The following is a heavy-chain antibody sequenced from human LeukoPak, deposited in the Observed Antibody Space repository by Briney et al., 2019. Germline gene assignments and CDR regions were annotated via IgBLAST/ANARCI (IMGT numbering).Heavy chain of an antibody. CDR1: GGSVSSGNYY. CDR2: IYYSGST. D-gene: IGHD3-22*01. CDR3: ARDYDSSGYWNY. Sequence: SETLSLTCTVSGGSVSSGNYYWSWIRQPPGKGLEWIGYIYYSGSTYYNPSLKSRVTISVDTSKNQFSLKLSSVTAADTAVYYCARDYDSSGYWNYWGQGTLVTVSS. J-gene: IGHJ4*02. V-gene: IGHV4-30-4*08.